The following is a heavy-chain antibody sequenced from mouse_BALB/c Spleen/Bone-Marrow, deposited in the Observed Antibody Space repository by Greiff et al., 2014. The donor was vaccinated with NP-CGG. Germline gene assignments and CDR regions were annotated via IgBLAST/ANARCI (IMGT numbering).Heavy chain of an antibody. D-gene: IGHD2-4*01. CDR2: INPYNGDT. J-gene: IGHJ3*01. V-gene: IGHV1-20*02. CDR3: ARGEDYGRGSWFAY. Sequence: DVKLVESGPELVKPGASVKISCKASGYSFTGYFMNWVMQSHGKSLEWIGRINPYNGDTFYNQKFKGKATLTVDKSSSTAHMELRSLASEDSAVYYCARGEDYGRGSWFAYWGQGTLVTVSA. CDR1: GYSFTGYF.